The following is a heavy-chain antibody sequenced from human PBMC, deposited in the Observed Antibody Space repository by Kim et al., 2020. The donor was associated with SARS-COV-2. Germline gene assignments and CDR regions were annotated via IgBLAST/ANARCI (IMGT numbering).Heavy chain of an antibody. CDR2: INPNSGGT. CDR3: ARDGGSGRITMVRGVPNWFDP. CDR1: GYTFTGYY. J-gene: IGHJ5*02. D-gene: IGHD3-10*01. Sequence: ASVKVSCKASGYTFTGYYMHWVRQAPGQGLEWMGWINPNSGGTNYAQKFQGRVTMTRDTSISTAYMELSRLRSDDTAVYYCARDGGSGRITMVRGVPNWFDPWGQGTLVTVSS. V-gene: IGHV1-2*02.